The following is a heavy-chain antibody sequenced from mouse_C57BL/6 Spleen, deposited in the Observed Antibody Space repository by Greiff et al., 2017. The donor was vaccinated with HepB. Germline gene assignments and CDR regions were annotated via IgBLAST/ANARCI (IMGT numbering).Heavy chain of an antibody. Sequence: QVQLQQSGPELVKPGASVKLSCKASGYTFTSYDINWVKQRPGQGLEWIGRIDPNSGGTKYNEKFKSKATLTVDKPSSTAYMQLSSLTSEDSAVYYCAREGSSGSYFDYWGQGTTLTVSS. J-gene: IGHJ2*01. CDR2: IDPNSGGT. D-gene: IGHD3-2*02. V-gene: IGHV1-72*01. CDR1: GYTFTSYD. CDR3: AREGSSGSYFDY.